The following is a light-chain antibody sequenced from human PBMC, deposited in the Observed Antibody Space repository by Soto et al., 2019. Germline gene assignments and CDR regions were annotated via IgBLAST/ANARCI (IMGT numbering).Light chain of an antibody. CDR3: SSYGGYNNVV. CDR2: EVS. V-gene: IGLV2-8*01. J-gene: IGLJ1*01. Sequence: QSALTQPPSASGSPGQSVTISCTGTSSDVGRYNYISWYQQRPGKAPKLIIYEVSKRPSGVPDRFSGSKSGNTASLTVSGLQAEDEGTYYCSSYGGYNNVVFGTGTKLTVL. CDR1: SSDVGRYNY.